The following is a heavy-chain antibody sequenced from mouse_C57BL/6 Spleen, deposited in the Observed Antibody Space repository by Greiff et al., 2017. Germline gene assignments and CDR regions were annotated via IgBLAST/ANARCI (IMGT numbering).Heavy chain of an antibody. CDR2: IYPRSGDT. Sequence: QVQLQQSGAELARPGASVKLSCTASGYTFTSYGISWVKQRTGQGLEWIGEIYPRSGDTYYNEKFKGKATLTADKSSSTAYMELRSLTSEDSAVYFGARRITTVVALDDWGQGTTLTVSS. CDR1: GYTFTSYG. D-gene: IGHD1-1*01. V-gene: IGHV1-81*01. J-gene: IGHJ2*01. CDR3: ARRITTVVALDD.